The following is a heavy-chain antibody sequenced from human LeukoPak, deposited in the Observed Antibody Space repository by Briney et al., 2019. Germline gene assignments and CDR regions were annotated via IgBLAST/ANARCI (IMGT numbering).Heavy chain of an antibody. V-gene: IGHV3-21*01. CDR1: GFSFSIYT. CDR3: AKGGSNNWSFDN. J-gene: IGHJ4*02. CDR2: ISFSSESI. D-gene: IGHD1-1*01. Sequence: GGSLRLSCAASGFSFSIYTMTWVRQAPGRGLEWVSSISFSSESIYYADSVKGRFAISRDNAKNSLYLQMNSLRAEDTAVYYCAKGGSNNWSFDNWGQGTLVTVSS.